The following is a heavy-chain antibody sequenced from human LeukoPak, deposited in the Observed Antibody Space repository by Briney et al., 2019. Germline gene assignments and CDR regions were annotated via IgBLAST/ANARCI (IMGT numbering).Heavy chain of an antibody. Sequence: GGSLRPSNAVSGFTSSDHYMDWVRQAPGKGLEWIGRSRNEGHSYSTDFAASVRGRASLSRDHSRNSLYLQINSLRTDDTAVYYCVALLRGIGYWGQGTLVTVSS. CDR1: GFTSSDHY. V-gene: IGHV3-72*01. CDR3: VALLRGIGY. CDR2: SRNEGHSYST. D-gene: IGHD1-1*01. J-gene: IGHJ4*02.